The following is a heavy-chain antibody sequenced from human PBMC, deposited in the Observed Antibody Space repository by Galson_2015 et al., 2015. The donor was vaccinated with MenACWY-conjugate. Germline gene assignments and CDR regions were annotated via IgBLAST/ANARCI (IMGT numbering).Heavy chain of an antibody. CDR1: GFTFSSYI. CDR3: ARDLVGASGYAFDI. Sequence: SLRLSCAASGFTFSSYIMTWVRQAPGKGLEWVSYIHNSSNNIYYAGSVKGRFTISRDDAKNLLYLQMNSLRAEDTAVYYCARDLVGASGYAFDIWGQGTMVTVSS. V-gene: IGHV3-48*04. D-gene: IGHD1-26*01. J-gene: IGHJ3*02. CDR2: IHNSSNNI.